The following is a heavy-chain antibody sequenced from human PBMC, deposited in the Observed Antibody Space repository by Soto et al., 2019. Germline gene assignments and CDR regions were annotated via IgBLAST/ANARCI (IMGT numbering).Heavy chain of an antibody. Sequence: GGSLRLSCAASGFSFSSYGMHWVRQAPGKGLEWVAVISYDGSNKNYADSVKGRFTISRDTSKSTLYLQMNSLRAEDTAVYYCARPYSNYYFYYYMDVWGKGTTVTVSS. CDR3: ARPYSNYYFYYYMDV. V-gene: IGHV3-33*05. CDR1: GFSFSSYG. J-gene: IGHJ6*03. CDR2: ISYDGSNK. D-gene: IGHD4-4*01.